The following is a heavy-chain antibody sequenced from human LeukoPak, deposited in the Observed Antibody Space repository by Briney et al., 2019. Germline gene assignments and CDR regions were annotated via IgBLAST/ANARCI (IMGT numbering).Heavy chain of an antibody. CDR3: ARDESVTGPTTFDY. J-gene: IGHJ4*02. D-gene: IGHD6-19*01. V-gene: IGHV3-74*01. CDR2: INTDGSDT. CDR1: GFTFRRYW. Sequence: GGSLSLSCAASGFTFRRYWMHWVRQAPGKGPVWVSRINTDGSDTIYADSVKGRFTISRDNAKNTLFLRMNSLRAEDTAVYYCARDESVTGPTTFDYWGQGTLVTVSS.